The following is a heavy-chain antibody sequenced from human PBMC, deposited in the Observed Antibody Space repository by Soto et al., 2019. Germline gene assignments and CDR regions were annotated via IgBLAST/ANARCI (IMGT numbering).Heavy chain of an antibody. J-gene: IGHJ4*02. CDR2: ISGSDGST. Sequence: EVQLLESGGGLVQPGGSLRLSCAASGFTFSSYARNWVRKAPGRGLEWVSVISGSDGSTNYADPVKGRFTISRDNSKNTLNLQMNSLRAEDTAVYYCARRSSSWYFDYWGQGTLVTVSS. D-gene: IGHD6-13*01. CDR1: GFTFSSYA. CDR3: ARRSSSWYFDY. V-gene: IGHV3-23*01.